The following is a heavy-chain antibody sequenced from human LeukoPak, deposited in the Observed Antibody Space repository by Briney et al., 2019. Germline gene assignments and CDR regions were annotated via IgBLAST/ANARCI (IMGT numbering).Heavy chain of an antibody. V-gene: IGHV4-39*07. CDR3: ARFSSGYYFDY. Sequence: PSETLSLTCTVSGGSISSSSYYWGWIRQPPGKGLEWIGSIYYSGSTYYNPSLKSRVTISVDTSKNQFSLKLSSVTAADTAVYYCARFSSGYYFDYWGQGTLVTVSS. CDR2: IYYSGST. J-gene: IGHJ4*02. D-gene: IGHD3-22*01. CDR1: GGSISSSSYY.